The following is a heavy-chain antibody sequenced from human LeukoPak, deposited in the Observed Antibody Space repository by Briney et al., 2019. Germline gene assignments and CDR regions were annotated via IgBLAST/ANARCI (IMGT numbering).Heavy chain of an antibody. CDR1: GYSFTTYW. V-gene: IGHV5-51*01. Sequence: GESPKISCQGTGYSFTTYWIGWVRQMPGKGLEWMGIIYPGDSDTRYRPSFQGQVTISADKSISTAYLQWRSLKASDTAMYYCAANLASSWYPGTIYYFDYWGQGTLVTVSS. J-gene: IGHJ4*02. CDR2: IYPGDSDT. D-gene: IGHD6-13*01. CDR3: AANLASSWYPGTIYYFDY.